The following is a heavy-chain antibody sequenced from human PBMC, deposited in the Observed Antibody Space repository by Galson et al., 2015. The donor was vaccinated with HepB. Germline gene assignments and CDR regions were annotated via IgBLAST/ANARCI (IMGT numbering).Heavy chain of an antibody. Sequence: SLRLSCAASGFTVSSNYMSWVRQAPGKGLEWVSVIYSGGSTYYADSVKGRFTISRDNSKNTLYLQMNSLRAEDTAVYYCARDLYCGGDCLNYWGQGTLVTVSS. CDR1: GFTVSSNY. CDR3: ARDLYCGGDCLNY. CDR2: IYSGGST. V-gene: IGHV3-66*01. J-gene: IGHJ4*02. D-gene: IGHD2-21*02.